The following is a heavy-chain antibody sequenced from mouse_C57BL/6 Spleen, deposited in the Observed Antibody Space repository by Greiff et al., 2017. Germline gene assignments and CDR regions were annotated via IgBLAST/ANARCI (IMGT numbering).Heavy chain of an antibody. CDR2: ISYDGSN. CDR3: ASRGLGFDY. Sequence: VQLKESGPGLVKPCQSLSLTCSVTGYSITSGYYWNWIRQFPGNKLEWMGYISYDGSNNYNPSLKNRISITRDTSKNQFFLKLNSVTTEDTATYYCASRGLGFDYWGQGTTLTVSS. J-gene: IGHJ2*01. D-gene: IGHD3-1*01. V-gene: IGHV3-6*01. CDR1: GYSITSGYY.